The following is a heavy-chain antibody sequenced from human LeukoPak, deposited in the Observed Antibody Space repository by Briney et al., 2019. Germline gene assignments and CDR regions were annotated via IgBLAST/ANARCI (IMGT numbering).Heavy chain of an antibody. CDR1: GYTFTSYD. CDR3: ARGSRGWYRLYWFDP. V-gene: IGHV1-8*01. J-gene: IGHJ5*02. Sequence: ASVKVSYKASGYTFTSYDIKWVRQAPGQGLEGMGWMNPNSGNTVYAEKLQGRVTITSNTSISTAYMELSSLRSEDTAVYYCARGSRGWYRLYWFDPWGQGTPVTVSS. CDR2: MNPNSGNT. D-gene: IGHD6-19*01.